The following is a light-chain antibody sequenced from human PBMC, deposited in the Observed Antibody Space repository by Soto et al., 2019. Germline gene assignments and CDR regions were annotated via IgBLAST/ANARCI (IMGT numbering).Light chain of an antibody. CDR3: QQANTFPIT. J-gene: IGKJ3*01. Sequence: DIQMTQSPSSVSAYVGDTVTITCRASQDILSWLAWYQQKPGEAPRLLIYASSNLQSGVPSRFSGSRSGTDFTLTISSLQPEDFATYYCQQANTFPITFGPGTRLDIK. CDR1: QDILSW. V-gene: IGKV1-12*01. CDR2: ASS.